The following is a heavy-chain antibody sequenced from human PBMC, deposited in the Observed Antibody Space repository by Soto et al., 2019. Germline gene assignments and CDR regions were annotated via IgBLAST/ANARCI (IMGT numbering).Heavy chain of an antibody. CDR2: ISSSGSTT. D-gene: IGHD3-10*01. V-gene: IGHV3-48*03. CDR1: GFTFYTYE. J-gene: IGHJ3*01. CDR3: ATRSGGGGAFDF. Sequence: PGGSLRLSCAASGFTFYTYEMNWVRQAPGKGLEWVSYISSSGSTTYYADSVKGRLTISRDNAKNSLYLQMNSLRAEDTAIYYCATRSGGGGAFDFWGQGTMVTVSS.